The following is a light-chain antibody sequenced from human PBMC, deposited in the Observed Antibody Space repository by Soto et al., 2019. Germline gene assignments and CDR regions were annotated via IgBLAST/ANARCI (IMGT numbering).Light chain of an antibody. V-gene: IGLV6-57*02. CDR3: QSYDSSINVV. J-gene: IGLJ2*01. CDR1: SGSIASNY. CDR2: EDN. Sequence: NFMLTQPHSVSESPGKTVTISCTGSSGSIASNYVQWYQQRPGSAPTTVIYEDNQRPSGVPDRFSGSIDSSSNSASLTISGLKTEDEADYYCQSYDSSINVVFGGGTKLTV.